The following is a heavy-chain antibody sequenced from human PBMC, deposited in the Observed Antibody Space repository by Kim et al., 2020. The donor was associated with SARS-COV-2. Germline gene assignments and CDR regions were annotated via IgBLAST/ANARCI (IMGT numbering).Heavy chain of an antibody. V-gene: IGHV3-21*01. CDR1: GFTFSSYS. Sequence: GGSLRLSCAASGFTFSSYSMNWVRQAPGKGLEWVSSISSSSSYIYYADSVKGRFTISRDNAKNSLYLQMNSLRDEDTAVYYCAREGGGSSGWSWFDPWGPGNLVTVSS. CDR3: AREGGGSSGWSWFDP. CDR2: ISSSSSYI. D-gene: IGHD6-19*01. J-gene: IGHJ5*02.